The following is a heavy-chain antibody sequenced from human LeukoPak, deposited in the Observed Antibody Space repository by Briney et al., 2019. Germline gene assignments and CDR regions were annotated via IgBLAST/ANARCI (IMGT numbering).Heavy chain of an antibody. CDR1: QFTFSIYW. D-gene: IGHD6-13*01. CDR2: SRYKADSYTA. Sequence: GGSLRLSCAGSQFTFSIYWMSWVRQAPGKGLEWVGRSRYKADSYTAQYAASVRGRFTISRDGSKNSLYLQISSLETEDAAVYYCATSSWYRLAYWGQGSLVTVSS. CDR3: ATSSWYRLAY. V-gene: IGHV3-72*01. J-gene: IGHJ4*02.